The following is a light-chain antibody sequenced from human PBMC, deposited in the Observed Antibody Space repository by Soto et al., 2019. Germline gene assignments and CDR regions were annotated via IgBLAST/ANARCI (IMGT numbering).Light chain of an antibody. Sequence: EIVLTQSPGTLSLSPGERATLSCRASQSVGSNNLAWYQQKSGQPPRLLIYGASSRAAGIPDRFSGSGSGTDFTLTGIRLESEDFAVYYCQQFCDAPYTFGQGTTLEI. V-gene: IGKV3-20*01. J-gene: IGKJ2*01. CDR2: GAS. CDR1: QSVGSNN. CDR3: QQFCDAPYT.